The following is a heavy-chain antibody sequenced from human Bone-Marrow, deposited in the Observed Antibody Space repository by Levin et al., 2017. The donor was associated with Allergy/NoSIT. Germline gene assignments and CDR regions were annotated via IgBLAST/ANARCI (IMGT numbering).Heavy chain of an antibody. J-gene: IGHJ6*03. CDR3: AKDDFDFWSGYYETHHMDV. CDR2: ISYDGNNQ. D-gene: IGHD3-3*01. CDR1: GFTFSSYD. V-gene: IGHV3-30*18. Sequence: GESLKISCAASGFTFSSYDMHWVRQAPGKGLEWVAVISYDGNNQYYADSVKGRFTISRDNTKNTLYLQMNSLRTEDTAVYYCAKDDFDFWSGYYETHHMDVWGKGTAVTVSS.